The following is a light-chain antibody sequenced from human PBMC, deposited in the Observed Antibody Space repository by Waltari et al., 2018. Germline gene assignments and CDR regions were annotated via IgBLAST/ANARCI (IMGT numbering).Light chain of an antibody. CDR3: QLGNSFPIT. J-gene: IGKJ3*01. Sequence: TCRASQDIGSRLAWYQQKPGKAPSLLIYATSSVQTGLPSRFSGSGSGTEFTLTISSLQPEDCATYDCQLGNSFPITFGPGAKVDIK. CDR2: ATS. V-gene: IGKV1-12*01. CDR1: QDIGSR.